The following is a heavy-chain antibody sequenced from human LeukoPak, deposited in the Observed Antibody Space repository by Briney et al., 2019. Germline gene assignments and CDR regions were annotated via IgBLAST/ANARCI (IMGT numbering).Heavy chain of an antibody. CDR3: ARLPKGTYVSFDR. D-gene: IGHD3-16*01. Sequence: ASVKVSCRVLGYSFSDYYTHWVQQAPGKGLVWMGFVDPEDGDTMYAAKFQGRLTTTADMSKDTAYMELRDLRSDDTAVYYCARLPKGTYVSFDRWGQGTLVTVSS. V-gene: IGHV1-69-2*01. CDR2: VDPEDGDT. CDR1: GYSFSDYY. J-gene: IGHJ4*02.